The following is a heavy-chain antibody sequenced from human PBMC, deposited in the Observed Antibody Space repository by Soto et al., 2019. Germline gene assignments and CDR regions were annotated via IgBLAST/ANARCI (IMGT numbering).Heavy chain of an antibody. V-gene: IGHV4-31*03. CDR1: CGSISPGGYY. J-gene: IGHJ4*02. CDR2: IYYSGTA. Sequence: LSLTCTASCGSISPGGYYWIWIRQHPGKGLEWIVYIYYSGTAYYNPSRKSRVTMSVDTSKNQFSLKLSSVTAADTAVYYCATFSDYNWNFDYWGEGTLVTVS. D-gene: IGHD1-20*01. CDR3: ATFSDYNWNFDY.